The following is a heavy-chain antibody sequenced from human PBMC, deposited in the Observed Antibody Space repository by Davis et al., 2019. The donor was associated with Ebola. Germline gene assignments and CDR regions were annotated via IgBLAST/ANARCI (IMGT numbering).Heavy chain of an antibody. CDR2: IKQDGSER. Sequence: PGGSLRLSCAASGFTFPRYWMSWVRQAPGKGLEWVANIKQDGSERNYVDSVKGRFTISRDNAKNSLYLQMDGLIAEDTAIYYCARNGPVPNWYYFDIWGQGTLVDASS. D-gene: IGHD1-1*01. CDR1: GFTFPRYW. J-gene: IGHJ4*02. CDR3: ARNGPVPNWYYFDI. V-gene: IGHV3-7*03.